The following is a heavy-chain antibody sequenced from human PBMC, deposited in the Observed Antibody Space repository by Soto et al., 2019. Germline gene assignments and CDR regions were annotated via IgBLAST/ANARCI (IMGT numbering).Heavy chain of an antibody. CDR2: ISSSGFDV. Sequence: EGQMVESGGGLVKPGGSLRLSCVASGFLFNSYSVTWVRQAPGKGLEWVSSISSSGFDVYYADSVKGRFSISRDNAKNSLYLQMNSLRVDDTAVYFCTRRNGAADAPWGPGTVVTVSS. CDR3: TRRNGAADAP. CDR1: GFLFNSYS. J-gene: IGHJ5*02. V-gene: IGHV3-21*06. D-gene: IGHD2-8*01.